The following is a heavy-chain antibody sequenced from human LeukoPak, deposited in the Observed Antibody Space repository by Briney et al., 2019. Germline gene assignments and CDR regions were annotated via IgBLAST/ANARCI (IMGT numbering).Heavy chain of an antibody. CDR2: IYTSGST. V-gene: IGHV4-61*02. CDR3: ARDWGN. CDR1: GGSISSGSYY. J-gene: IGHJ4*02. D-gene: IGHD3-16*01. Sequence: SQTLSLTCTVSGGSISSGSYYWSWTRQPAGKGLEWIGRIYTSGSTNYNPSLKSRVTISIDTSKNQFSLNLSSVTAADTAVYYCARDWGNWGQGILVTVSS.